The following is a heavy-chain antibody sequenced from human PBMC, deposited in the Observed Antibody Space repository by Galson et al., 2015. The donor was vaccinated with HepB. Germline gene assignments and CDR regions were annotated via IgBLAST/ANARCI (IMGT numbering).Heavy chain of an antibody. Sequence: SVKVSCKVSGYTLTELSMHWVRQAPGKGLEWMGGFDPEDGETIYAQKFQGRVTMTEDTSTDTAYMELSSLRSEDTAVYYCATDLNSWITMVRGVKNPSFDYWGQGTLVTVSS. CDR3: ATDLNSWITMVRGVKNPSFDY. CDR2: FDPEDGET. CDR1: GYTLTELS. D-gene: IGHD3-10*01. J-gene: IGHJ4*02. V-gene: IGHV1-24*01.